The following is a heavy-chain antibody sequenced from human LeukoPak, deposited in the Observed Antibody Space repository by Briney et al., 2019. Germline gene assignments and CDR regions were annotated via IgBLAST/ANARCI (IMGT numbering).Heavy chain of an antibody. CDR1: LFTHCHNG. Sequence: GGALRLSCARSLFTHCHNGGQCGCDALREGVGWGSVIRSDGTGKYYSVAVKGRFTISRDNFRNTLYLQMNSLRGEDTAVYYCARDAERGFDYSNSLKYWGQGTLVTVSS. CDR2: IRSDGTGK. CDR3: ARDAERGFDYSNSLKY. J-gene: IGHJ4*02. D-gene: IGHD4-11*01. V-gene: IGHV3-33*08.